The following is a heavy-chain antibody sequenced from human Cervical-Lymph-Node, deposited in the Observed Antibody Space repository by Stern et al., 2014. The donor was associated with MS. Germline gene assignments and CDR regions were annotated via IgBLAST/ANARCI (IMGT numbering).Heavy chain of an antibody. D-gene: IGHD5-18*01. V-gene: IGHV3-9*01. CDR3: AKGGYSYGYVDY. CDR1: GFTFDDYA. CDR2: SSWNSGSI. J-gene: IGHJ4*02. Sequence: EVQLVESGGGLVQPGRSLRLSCAASGFTFDDYAMHWVRQAPGKGLEWVSGSSWNSGSIGYADSVKGRFTISRDNAKNSLYLQMNSLRAEDTALYYCAKGGYSYGYVDYWGQGTLVTVSS.